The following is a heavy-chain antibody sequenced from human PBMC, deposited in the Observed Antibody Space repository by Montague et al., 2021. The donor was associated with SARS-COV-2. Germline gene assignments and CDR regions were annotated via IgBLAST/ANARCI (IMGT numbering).Heavy chain of an antibody. Sequence: SETLSLTCTVSGGSINTYYWSWIRQPPGKGLEWIGYTNYSGSTNYNPSLKSRVTISVDTSKNQFSLKLSSVTAADTAVYYCARVTTKRTRYGSGSYRGFDAFDIWGQGTMVTVSS. D-gene: IGHD3-10*01. V-gene: IGHV4-59*08. CDR1: GGSINTYY. J-gene: IGHJ3*02. CDR3: ARVTTKRTRYGSGSYRGFDAFDI. CDR2: TNYSGST.